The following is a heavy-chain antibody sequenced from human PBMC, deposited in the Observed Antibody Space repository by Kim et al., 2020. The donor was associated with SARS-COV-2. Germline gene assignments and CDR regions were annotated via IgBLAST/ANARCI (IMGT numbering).Heavy chain of an antibody. CDR3: ARDPREEYGMDV. D-gene: IGHD1-26*01. V-gene: IGHV1-8*01. J-gene: IGHJ6*02. Sequence: GYAQDLKGRVTMTRNTAISTSYMELSSLRSEDTAVYCCARDPREEYGMDVWGQGTTVTVSS.